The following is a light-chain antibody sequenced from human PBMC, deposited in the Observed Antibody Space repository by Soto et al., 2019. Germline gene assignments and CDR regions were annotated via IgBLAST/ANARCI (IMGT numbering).Light chain of an antibody. V-gene: IGLV2-11*01. CDR1: ASDVGGYSY. J-gene: IGLJ1*01. CDR3: CSYAGSSNV. Sequence: QSVLTQPRSVSGSPGQSVTISCTGTASDVGGYSYVSWYQQHPGKVPKLIIYDVSKWPSGVPDRFSGSKSGNTASLTISGLQPEDEADYYCCSYAGSSNVFGTGTKVTVL. CDR2: DVS.